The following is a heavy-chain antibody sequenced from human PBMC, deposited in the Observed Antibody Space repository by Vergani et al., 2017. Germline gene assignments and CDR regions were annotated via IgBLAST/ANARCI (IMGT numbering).Heavy chain of an antibody. D-gene: IGHD3-3*01. CDR1: GGSISSYY. J-gene: IGHJ6*02. V-gene: IGHV4-4*07. Sequence: QVQLQESGPGLVKPSETLSLTCTVSGGSISSYYWSWIRQPAGKGLEWIGRIYTSGSTNYNPSLKSRVTMSVDTSKNQFSLKLSSVTAADTAVYYWSGLGVRRDYYYYGMDVWGQGTTVTVSS. CDR3: SGLGVRRDYYYYGMDV. CDR2: IYTSGST.